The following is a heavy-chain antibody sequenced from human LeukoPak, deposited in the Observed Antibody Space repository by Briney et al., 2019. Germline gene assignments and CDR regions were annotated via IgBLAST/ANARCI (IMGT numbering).Heavy chain of an antibody. CDR3: ARGVAVAGSTYFQH. J-gene: IGHJ1*01. CDR2: IYHSGST. D-gene: IGHD6-19*01. V-gene: IGHV4-4*02. Sequence: SETLSFTCAVSGGSISSSNWWSWVRQPPGKGLEWIGEIYHSGSTNYNPSLKSRVTISVDKSKNQFSLKLSSVTAADTAVYYCARGVAVAGSTYFQHWGQGTLVTVSS. CDR1: GGSISSSNW.